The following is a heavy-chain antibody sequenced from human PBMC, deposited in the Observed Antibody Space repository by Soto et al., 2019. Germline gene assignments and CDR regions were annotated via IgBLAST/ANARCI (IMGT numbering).Heavy chain of an antibody. CDR1: GDAFSVDFYY. J-gene: IGHJ6*02. D-gene: IGHD3-3*02. CDR2: ILYSGTT. V-gene: IGHV4-31*03. Sequence: QVQLLESGPGLVKPSQTLSLTCTVSGDAFSVDFYYWSWIRQLPGKGLEWMGYILYSGTTNYNPSLKSRLTMSLDKSKKQFSLRLRAVTAADTAVYYCSRGTVSTREEEKPLNYYGMDVWGPGTTVIVSS. CDR3: SRGTVSTREEEKPLNYYGMDV.